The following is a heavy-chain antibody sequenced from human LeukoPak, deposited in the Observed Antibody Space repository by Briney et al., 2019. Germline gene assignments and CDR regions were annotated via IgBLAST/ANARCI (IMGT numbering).Heavy chain of an antibody. J-gene: IGHJ2*01. D-gene: IGHD3-9*01. CDR2: IYPGDSDT. CDR1: GYSFTSYW. Sequence: GESLKISCKGSGYSFTSYWIGWVRQMPGKGLEWMGIIYPGDSDTRYSPSFQGQVTIPADKSISTAYLQWSSLKASDTAMYYCARGTRNYDILTGYYSEYWYFDLWGHGTLVTVSS. V-gene: IGHV5-51*01. CDR3: ARGTRNYDILTGYYSEYWYFDL.